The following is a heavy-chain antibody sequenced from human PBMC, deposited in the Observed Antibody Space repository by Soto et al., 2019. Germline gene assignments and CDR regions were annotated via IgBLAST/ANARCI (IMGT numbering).Heavy chain of an antibody. Sequence: GGSLRLSCAASGFTFSSYGMHWVRQAPGKGLEWVAVIWHDGKNKYYADSVKGRFTISRDNSKSTLDLQMSSLRVEDTAVYYCARDKGSDAPIDMWGQGTMVT. CDR2: IWHDGKNK. V-gene: IGHV3-33*01. J-gene: IGHJ3*02. CDR1: GFTFSSYG. D-gene: IGHD3-10*01. CDR3: ARDKGSDAPIDM.